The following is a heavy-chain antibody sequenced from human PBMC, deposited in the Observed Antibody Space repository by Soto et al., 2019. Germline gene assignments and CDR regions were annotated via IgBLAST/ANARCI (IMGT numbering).Heavy chain of an antibody. D-gene: IGHD6-13*01. CDR1: GFTFDDYG. CDR3: ARYYNRVSWYYFDN. V-gene: IGHV3-20*04. J-gene: IGHJ4*02. Sequence: SLRLSCEASGFTFDDYGMGWVRQAPGKGLEWVSGMSWNGRSITYADSVKGRFTISRDSAKKSLYLQMNSLAAADTALYYCARYYNRVSWYYFDNWGEGTLVTVSS. CDR2: MSWNGRSI.